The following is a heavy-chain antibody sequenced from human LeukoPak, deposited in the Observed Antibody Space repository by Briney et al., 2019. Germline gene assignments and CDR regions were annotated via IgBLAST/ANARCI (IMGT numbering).Heavy chain of an antibody. CDR3: ARDRSWVTFGGVDY. V-gene: IGHV3-33*01. CDR2: IWYDGSNK. D-gene: IGHD3-16*01. Sequence: GGSLRLSCAASGFTFSSYGMHWVRQAPGKGLEWVAVIWYDGSNKYYADSVKGRFTISRDNSKNTLYLQMNSLRAEDTAVYYCARDRSWVTFGGVDYWGQGTLVTVSS. CDR1: GFTFSSYG. J-gene: IGHJ4*02.